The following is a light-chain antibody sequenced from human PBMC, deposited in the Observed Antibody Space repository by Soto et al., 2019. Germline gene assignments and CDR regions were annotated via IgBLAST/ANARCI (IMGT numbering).Light chain of an antibody. CDR1: QNINSY. V-gene: IGKV1-39*01. Sequence: DIQMTQSPSSLSASVGDSVTITCRASQNINSYLNWYQQRPGKAPKLLIHDASILQSGVPSRFSGSGSGTEFALTNNSLQPEDIATIYCQQTYSTPWTFGQGTKVEIK. CDR3: QQTYSTPWT. J-gene: IGKJ1*01. CDR2: DAS.